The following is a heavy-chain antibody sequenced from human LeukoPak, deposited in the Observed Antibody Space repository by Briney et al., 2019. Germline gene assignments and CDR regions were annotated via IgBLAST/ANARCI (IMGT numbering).Heavy chain of an antibody. Sequence: GASVKVSCKASGYTFTSYGISWVRQAPGQGLEWMGWISAYNGNTNYAQKLQGRVTMTTDTSTSTAYMELRSLRSDDTAVYYCARDRRRSSSWTRGDAFDIWGQGTMVTVSS. CDR3: ARDRRRSSSWTRGDAFDI. J-gene: IGHJ3*02. D-gene: IGHD6-13*01. CDR2: ISAYNGNT. CDR1: GYTFTSYG. V-gene: IGHV1-18*01.